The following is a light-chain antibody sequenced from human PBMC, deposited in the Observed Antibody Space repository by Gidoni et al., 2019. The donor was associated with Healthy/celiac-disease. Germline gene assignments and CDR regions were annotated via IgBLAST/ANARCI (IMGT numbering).Light chain of an antibody. V-gene: IGKV3-11*01. CDR3: QQRSNWPRLT. Sequence: EIVLTQSPATLSLSPGERATPSCRASQSVSSYLAWYQQKTGQAPRLLIYDASNRATGIPARFSGSGSGTDFTLTISSLEPEDFAVYYCQQRSNWPRLTFGGGTKVEIK. CDR2: DAS. J-gene: IGKJ4*01. CDR1: QSVSSY.